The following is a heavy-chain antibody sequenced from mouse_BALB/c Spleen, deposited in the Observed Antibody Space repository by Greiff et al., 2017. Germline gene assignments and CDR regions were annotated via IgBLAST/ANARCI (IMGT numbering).Heavy chain of an antibody. Sequence: VQLQQSGAELVKPGASVKLSCTASGFNIKDTYMHWVKQRPEQGLEWIGRIDPANGNTKYDPKFQGKATITADTSSNTAYLQLSSLTSEDTAVYYCARGDGYLPSWFAYWGQGTLVTVSA. CDR3: ARGDGYLPSWFAY. D-gene: IGHD2-3*01. CDR2: IDPANGNT. J-gene: IGHJ3*01. CDR1: GFNIKDTY. V-gene: IGHV14-3*02.